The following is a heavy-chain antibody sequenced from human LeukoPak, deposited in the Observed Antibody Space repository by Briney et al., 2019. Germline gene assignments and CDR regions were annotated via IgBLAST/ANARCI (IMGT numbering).Heavy chain of an antibody. CDR3: ATRGITMVRGVIGARYFDL. CDR1: GYTFTSYY. D-gene: IGHD3-10*01. J-gene: IGHJ2*01. CDR2: INPSGGST. Sequence: ASVKVSCKASGYTFTSYYMHWVRQAPGQGLEWMGIINPSGGSTSYAQKFQGRVTMTEDTSTDTAYIELSSLRSEDTAVYYCATRGITMVRGVIGARYFDLWGRGTLVTVSS. V-gene: IGHV1-46*01.